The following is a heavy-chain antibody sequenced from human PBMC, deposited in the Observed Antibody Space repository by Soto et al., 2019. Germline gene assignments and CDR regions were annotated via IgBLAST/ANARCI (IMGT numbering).Heavy chain of an antibody. D-gene: IGHD4-17*01. CDR2: ISGGGGST. CDR1: GLTFSNYA. CDR3: VKLLRSWYGHSALDV. J-gene: IGHJ6*02. V-gene: IGHV3-23*01. Sequence: GGSLRLSCTASGLTFSNYAMSWVRQAPGKGLEFVSFISGGGGSTYSADSVKGRFAVSRDNLKNTLSLQMNSLRVEDTAVYYCVKLLRSWYGHSALDVWGQGTTVTVYS.